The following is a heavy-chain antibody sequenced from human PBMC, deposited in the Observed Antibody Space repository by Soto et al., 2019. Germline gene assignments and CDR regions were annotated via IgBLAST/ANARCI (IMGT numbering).Heavy chain of an antibody. CDR1: GFTFTSSA. Sequence: SVKVSCKASGFTFTSSAVQWVRQARGQRLEWIGWIVVGSGNTNYAQKFQERVTITRDMSTSTAYMELSSLRSEDTAVYYCAADLGLHEVSYEGATLFDYWVQGTLVTVSS. CDR3: AADLGLHEVSYEGATLFDY. D-gene: IGHD1-26*01. V-gene: IGHV1-58*01. CDR2: IVVGSGNT. J-gene: IGHJ4*02.